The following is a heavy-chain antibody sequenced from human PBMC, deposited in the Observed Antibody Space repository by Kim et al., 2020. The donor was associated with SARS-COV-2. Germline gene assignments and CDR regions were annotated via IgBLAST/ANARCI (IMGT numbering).Heavy chain of an antibody. CDR2: IYNSGST. V-gene: IGHV4-59*08. CDR1: GGSISSYY. CDR3: ARQGRIMVRGVIVTNWFDP. D-gene: IGHD3-10*01. J-gene: IGHJ5*02. Sequence: SETLSLTCSVSGGSISSYYWSWIRQPPGKGLEWIGDIYNSGSTDCNPSLKSRATISVDTSKNQLSLKLSSVTAADTAVYYCARQGRIMVRGVIVTNWFDPWGQGTLVTVSS.